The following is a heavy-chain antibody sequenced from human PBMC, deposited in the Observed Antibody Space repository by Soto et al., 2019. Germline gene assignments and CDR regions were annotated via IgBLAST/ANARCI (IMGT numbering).Heavy chain of an antibody. CDR1: GFTFSSYA. J-gene: IGHJ4*02. V-gene: IGHV3-23*01. D-gene: IGHD6-13*01. CDR2: ISGGGNDR. CDR3: ARSLFIASTDTEPSHS. Sequence: GGSLRLSCAASGFTFSSYAMSWVRQAPGKGLEWVSAISGGGNDRFYADSVRGRFTISRDNSRNTLYLHMNSLRAEDTAVHYCARSLFIASTDTEPSHSSGQGTMVTVYS.